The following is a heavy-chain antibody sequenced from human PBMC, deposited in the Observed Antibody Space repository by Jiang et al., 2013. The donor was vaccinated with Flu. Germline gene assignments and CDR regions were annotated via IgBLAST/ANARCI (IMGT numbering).Heavy chain of an antibody. CDR3: ARGQGGSVAGPSYYYYYGMDV. J-gene: IGHJ6*04. Sequence: LEWMGIINLVVVAQATHRSSRARVTMTRDTSTSTVYMELSSLRSEDTAVYYCARGQGGSVAGPSYYYYYGMDVWGKGTTVTVSS. V-gene: IGHV1-46*01. CDR2: INLVVVA. D-gene: IGHD6-19*01.